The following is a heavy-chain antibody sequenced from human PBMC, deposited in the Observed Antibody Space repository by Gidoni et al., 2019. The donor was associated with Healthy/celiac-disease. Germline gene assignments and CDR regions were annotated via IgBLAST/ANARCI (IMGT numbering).Heavy chain of an antibody. CDR2: ISWNSGSI. V-gene: IGHV3-9*01. Sequence: VQPGRSLRLSCAASGFTFADYAMHWVRQAPGKGLEWVSGISWNSGSIGYADSVKGRFTISRDNAKNSLYLQMHRLRAEDTALYYCAKDMAYSNYYYYYGMDVWGQGATVTVSS. J-gene: IGHJ6*02. CDR3: AKDMAYSNYYYYYGMDV. CDR1: GFTFADYA. D-gene: IGHD4-4*01.